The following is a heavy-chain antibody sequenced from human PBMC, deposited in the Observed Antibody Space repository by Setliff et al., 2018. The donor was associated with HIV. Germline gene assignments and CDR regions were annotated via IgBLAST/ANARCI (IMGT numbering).Heavy chain of an antibody. V-gene: IGHV1-2*02. CDR2: INPNSGGT. CDR1: GYTFTGYY. J-gene: IGHJ5*02. Sequence: ASVKVSCKASGYTFTGYYMHWVRQAPGQGLEWMGWINPNSGGTNYAQKFQGRVTMTRDTSISTAYMELSRLRSDDTAVYYCARAPTYYYDSSGYYGWFDPGGQGTRGTVS. CDR3: ARAPTYYYDSSGYYGWFDP. D-gene: IGHD3-22*01.